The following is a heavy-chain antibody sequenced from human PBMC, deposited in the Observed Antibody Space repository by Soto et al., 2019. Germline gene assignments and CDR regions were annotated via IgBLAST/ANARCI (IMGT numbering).Heavy chain of an antibody. Sequence: VQLVESGGGLVQPGGSLRLSCAASGFSFSNYEMTWVRQAPGKGLEWISYITSSGGAVFYADSVKGRFTISRDNAKDSLFLQLNSLRVEDTAVYYCARGDCSSTCYIGYWGQGARVTVSS. CDR1: GFSFSNYE. J-gene: IGHJ4*02. D-gene: IGHD2-2*02. V-gene: IGHV3-48*03. CDR3: ARGDCSSTCYIGY. CDR2: ITSSGGAV.